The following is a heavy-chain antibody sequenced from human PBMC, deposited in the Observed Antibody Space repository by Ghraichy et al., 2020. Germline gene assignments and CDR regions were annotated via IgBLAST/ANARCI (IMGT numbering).Heavy chain of an antibody. Sequence: ASVKVSCKASGYTFTSYDINWVRQATGQGLEWMGWMNPNSGNTGYAQKFQGRVTITRNTSISTAYMELSSLRSEDTAVYYCARGQRYDFWSGYYTPQMDVWGQGTTVTVSS. D-gene: IGHD3-3*01. V-gene: IGHV1-8*03. J-gene: IGHJ6*02. CDR2: MNPNSGNT. CDR1: GYTFTSYD. CDR3: ARGQRYDFWSGYYTPQMDV.